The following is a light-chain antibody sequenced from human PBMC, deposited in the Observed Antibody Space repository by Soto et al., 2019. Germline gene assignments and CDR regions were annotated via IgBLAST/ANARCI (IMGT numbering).Light chain of an antibody. Sequence: QSSLTQPASGSGSPGQSITISSSGTTSCVGTFGLVSWFQQHPGKAPKLMIYEGSKLPAGVSKRFSGSKSSDTASLTISGLQAEDEADYYCSSYAGRTTFYVFGTGTKATV. J-gene: IGLJ1*01. CDR1: TSCVGTFGL. V-gene: IGLV2-23*01. CDR3: SSYAGRTTFYV. CDR2: EGS.